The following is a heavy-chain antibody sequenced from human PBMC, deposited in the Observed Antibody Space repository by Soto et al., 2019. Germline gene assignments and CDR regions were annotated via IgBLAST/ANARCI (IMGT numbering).Heavy chain of an antibody. CDR3: AKTAEAVAGTVYGY. V-gene: IGHV3-23*01. CDR1: GFTFNTFA. J-gene: IGHJ4*02. CDR2: IGGGGGGA. Sequence: PGGSLRLSCAASGFTFNTFAMGWVRQAPGKGLEWVSAIGGGGGGAYYADSVKGRFTVPRDNSKNTLFLQMDSLSAEDTAVYFCAKTAEAVAGTVYGYWGQGTLVTVSS. D-gene: IGHD6-19*01.